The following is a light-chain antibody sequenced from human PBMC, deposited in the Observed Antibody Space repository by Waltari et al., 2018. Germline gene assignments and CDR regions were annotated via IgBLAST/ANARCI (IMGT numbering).Light chain of an antibody. J-gene: IGKJ1*01. CDR3: HQSYTLPRT. CDR1: QSIGNS. CDR2: YAS. Sequence: EIVLTQSPDFQSVTPKEKVTITCRASQSIGNSLNWYQQKPGQSPKLLIKYASQSFSGLPSRFSGSGSGTDFTLTINSLEAEDAATYYCHQSYTLPRTFGQGTKVEIK. V-gene: IGKV6-21*01.